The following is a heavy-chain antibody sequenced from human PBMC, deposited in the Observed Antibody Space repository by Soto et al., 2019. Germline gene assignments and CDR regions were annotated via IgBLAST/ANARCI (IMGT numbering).Heavy chain of an antibody. CDR1: GFTFSSYA. CDR3: AKAPVVFGVVIMFGSEYFDY. CDR2: ISGSGGST. J-gene: IGHJ4*02. Sequence: PGGSLRLSCAASGFTFSSYAMSWVRQAPGKGLEWVSAISGSGGSTYYADSVKGRFTISRDNSKNTLFLQMNSLRAEDTAVYYFAKAPVVFGVVIMFGSEYFDYWGQGTLVTVSS. V-gene: IGHV3-23*01. D-gene: IGHD3-3*01.